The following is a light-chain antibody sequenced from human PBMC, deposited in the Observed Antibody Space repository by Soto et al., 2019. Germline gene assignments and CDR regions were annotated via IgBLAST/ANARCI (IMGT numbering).Light chain of an antibody. J-gene: IGKJ4*01. CDR1: QSVSSD. CDR2: GAS. CDR3: HQYNDWLT. V-gene: IGKV3-15*01. Sequence: ETVMTQSPATLSVSPGERVTLSCRASQSVSSDLAWYQQKPGQAPRLLISGASTRATGVPARFSGSGSGTDFTLTISSLQTEDFAIYYCHQYNDWLTFGGGTKVEIK.